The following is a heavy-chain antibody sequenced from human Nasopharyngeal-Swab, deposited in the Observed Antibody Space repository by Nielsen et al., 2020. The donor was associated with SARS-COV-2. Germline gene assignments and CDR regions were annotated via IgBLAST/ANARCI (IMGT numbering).Heavy chain of an antibody. Sequence: GWSLRLSCVASGFTYDDYAMHWVRQAPGKGLEWVSGITWNSGVGYTDSVKGRFTISRDNARNSLYLQMNSLRTEDTALYYCTKGRADYSNPSFDNWGQGTLVTVSS. V-gene: IGHV3-9*01. CDR3: TKGRADYSNPSFDN. D-gene: IGHD4-11*01. CDR2: ITWNSGV. CDR1: GFTYDDYA. J-gene: IGHJ4*02.